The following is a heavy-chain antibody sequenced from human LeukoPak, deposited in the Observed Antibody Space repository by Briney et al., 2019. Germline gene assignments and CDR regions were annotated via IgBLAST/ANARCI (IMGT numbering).Heavy chain of an antibody. V-gene: IGHV3-9*01. J-gene: IGHJ5*02. CDR3: ASQSTVVKNWFDP. CDR1: GFSFNTYN. Sequence: GGSLRLSCSASGFSFNTYNMNWVRQAPGKGLEWVSGISWNSGSIGYADSVKGRFTISRDNAKNSLYLQMNSLRAEDTAVYYCASQSTVVKNWFDPWGQGTLVTVSS. CDR2: ISWNSGSI. D-gene: IGHD4-23*01.